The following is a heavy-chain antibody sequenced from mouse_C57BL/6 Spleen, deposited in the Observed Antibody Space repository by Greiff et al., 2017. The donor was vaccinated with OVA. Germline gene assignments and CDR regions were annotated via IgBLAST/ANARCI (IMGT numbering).Heavy chain of an antibody. CDR3: ARSAGGAMDD. V-gene: IGHV1-63*01. D-gene: IGHD6-1*01. Sequence: VQLQQSGAELVRPGTSVKMSCKASGYTFTNYWIGWAKQRPGHGLEWIGDIYPGGGYTNYTEKFKGKATLTADKSSSTAYMQFSSLTSEDSASYYCARSAGGAMDDWGQGTSVTVSS. CDR1: GYTFTNYW. CDR2: IYPGGGYT. J-gene: IGHJ4*01.